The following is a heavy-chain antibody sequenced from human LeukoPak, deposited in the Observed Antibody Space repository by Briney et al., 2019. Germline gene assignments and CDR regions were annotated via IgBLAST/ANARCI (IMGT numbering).Heavy chain of an antibody. CDR3: ARIGGYCSGGSCWFDP. Sequence: PSETLSLTCTVSGGSISSSSYYWGWIRQPPGKGLEWIGSIYYSGSTYYNPSLKSRVTISVDTSKNQFSLKLSSVTAADTAVYYCARIGGYCSGGSCWFDPWGQGTLVTVSS. V-gene: IGHV4-39*07. J-gene: IGHJ5*02. CDR2: IYYSGST. D-gene: IGHD2-15*01. CDR1: GGSISSSSYY.